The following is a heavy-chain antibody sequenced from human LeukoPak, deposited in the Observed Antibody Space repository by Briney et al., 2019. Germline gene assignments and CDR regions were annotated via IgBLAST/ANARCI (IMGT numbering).Heavy chain of an antibody. CDR2: IGTYDGNT. D-gene: IGHD2-2*01. V-gene: IGHV1-18*01. Sequence: ASVKVSCKASGYTFTSYGISWVRQAPGQGLEWMGWIGTYDGNTNYAQKFQGRVTLTTDTSTSTAYMELRSLRSDDTAVYYCARTCRGASCYQIYWGQGTLVTVSS. CDR1: GYTFTSYG. CDR3: ARTCRGASCYQIY. J-gene: IGHJ4*02.